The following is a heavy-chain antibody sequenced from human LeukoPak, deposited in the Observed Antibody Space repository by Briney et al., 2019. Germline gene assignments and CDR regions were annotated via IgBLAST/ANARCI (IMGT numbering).Heavy chain of an antibody. Sequence: PGRSLRLSCAASGFTFSSYWMHWVRQVPGKGLVWVARINPGGSSITYADSVKGRFTISRDNAKNTLYLQMDSLRAEDTGVYYCARCIQADDYWGQGTLVTVSS. V-gene: IGHV3-74*01. CDR1: GFTFSSYW. CDR2: INPGGSSI. J-gene: IGHJ4*02. CDR3: ARCIQADDY.